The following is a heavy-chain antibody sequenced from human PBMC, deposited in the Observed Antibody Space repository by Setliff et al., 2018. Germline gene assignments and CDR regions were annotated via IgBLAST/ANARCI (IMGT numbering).Heavy chain of an antibody. CDR3: ARGGRYSSSSLDY. D-gene: IGHD6-6*01. CDR1: GASINSGSNY. J-gene: IGHJ4*02. Sequence: PSETLSLTCTVSGASINSGSNYWGWIRQPPGKGLEWIGRIHYRGTTYSNASLASRLTMSVDTSKNQFSLRLTSVTAADTAVYYCARGGRYSSSSLDYWGQGTLVTVSS. CDR2: IHYRGTT. V-gene: IGHV4-39*01.